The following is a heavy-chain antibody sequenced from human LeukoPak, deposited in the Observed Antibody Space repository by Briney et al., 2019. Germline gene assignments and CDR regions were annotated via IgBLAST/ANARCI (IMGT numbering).Heavy chain of an antibody. CDR1: EFTFSSYF. J-gene: IGHJ4*02. CDR2: ISSGSTYI. Sequence: PGGSLRLSCAASEFTFSSYFMNWVRQAPGKGLEWVSSISSGSTYIYYADSVKGRFTISRDNAKNSLYLQMNSLRAEDTAVYYCARTIGELRYFDWLLFFDYWGQGTLVTVSS. V-gene: IGHV3-21*01. D-gene: IGHD3-9*01. CDR3: ARTIGELRYFDWLLFFDY.